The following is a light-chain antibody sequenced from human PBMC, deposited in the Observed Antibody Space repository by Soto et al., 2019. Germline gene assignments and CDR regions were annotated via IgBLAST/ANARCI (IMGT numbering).Light chain of an antibody. CDR2: DAS. J-gene: IGKJ1*01. Sequence: EIVLTQSPATLSFSPGERATLSCRASQSVYSYLAWYQQKAGQAPRLLIYDASNRANGIPARFSGSGSGTDFTLTISSLEPEDFALYYCQQRNNWPWTFGQGTKVDIK. CDR3: QQRNNWPWT. CDR1: QSVYSY. V-gene: IGKV3-11*01.